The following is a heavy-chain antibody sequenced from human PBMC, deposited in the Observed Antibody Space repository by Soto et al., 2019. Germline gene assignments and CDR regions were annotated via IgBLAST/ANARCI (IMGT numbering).Heavy chain of an antibody. D-gene: IGHD6-13*01. CDR3: AKVLSSGYYFDY. CDR2: IGTSSSDI. Sequence: GGSLRLSCAASGFTFSSYTMNWVRQAPGRGLEWVSSIGTSSSDIYYADPAKGRFTISRDNAKNSLFLQMNSLRAEDTAVYYCAKVLSSGYYFDYWGQGTLVTVSS. CDR1: GFTFSSYT. J-gene: IGHJ4*02. V-gene: IGHV3-21*04.